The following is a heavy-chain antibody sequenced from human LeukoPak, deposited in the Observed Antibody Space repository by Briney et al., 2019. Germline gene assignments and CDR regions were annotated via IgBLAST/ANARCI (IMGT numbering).Heavy chain of an antibody. CDR3: ARGCGVTMVRGPGYFDL. V-gene: IGHV4-39*07. CDR1: GGSISSSSYY. Sequence: SETLSLTCTVSGGSISSSSYYWGWIRQPPGKGLEWIGSIYYSGSTYYNPSLKSRVTISVDTSKNQFSLKLSSVTAADTAVYYCARGCGVTMVRGPGYFDLWGRGTLVTVSS. CDR2: IYYSGST. J-gene: IGHJ2*01. D-gene: IGHD3-10*01.